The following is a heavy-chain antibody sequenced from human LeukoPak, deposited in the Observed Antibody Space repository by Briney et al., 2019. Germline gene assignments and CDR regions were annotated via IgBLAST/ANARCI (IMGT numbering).Heavy chain of an antibody. CDR3: ARGGSRYCSGGSCYYFDY. CDR1: GYTFTGYY. D-gene: IGHD2-15*01. CDR2: INPNSGGT. J-gene: IGHJ4*02. V-gene: IGHV1-2*02. Sequence: ASLKVSCKASGYTFTGYYMHWVRQAPGQGLEWMGGINPNSGGTSYAQKFQGRVTMTRDTSISTAYMELSRLRSDDTAVYYCARGGSRYCSGGSCYYFDYWGQGTLVTVSS.